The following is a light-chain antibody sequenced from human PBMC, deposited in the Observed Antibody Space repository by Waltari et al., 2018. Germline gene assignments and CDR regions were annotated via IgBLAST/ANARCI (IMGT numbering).Light chain of an antibody. CDR1: QDISIA. J-gene: IGKJ4*01. V-gene: IGKV1-13*02. Sequence: AIQLTQSPSSLSASVGDRVAITCRASQDISIALAWYQQKPGKAPKLLIYDASSLESGVPLRFSGSGSGTEVTLTIHSLQPEDFATYYCQKFNSFLTFGGGTKVEIK. CDR3: QKFNSFLT. CDR2: DAS.